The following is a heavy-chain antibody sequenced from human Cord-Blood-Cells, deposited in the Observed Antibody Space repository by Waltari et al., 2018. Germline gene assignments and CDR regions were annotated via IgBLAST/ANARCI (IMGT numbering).Heavy chain of an antibody. V-gene: IGHV3-30-3*01. CDR1: GFTFSSYA. Sequence: QVQLVESGGGVVQPGRSLRLSCAASGFTFSSYALHWFRQAPGKGLEWVAVISYDGSNKYYADSVKGRFTISRDNSKNTLYLQMNSLRAEDTAVYYCARDRDGYNNWFDPWGQGTLVTVSS. CDR3: ARDRDGYNNWFDP. CDR2: ISYDGSNK. J-gene: IGHJ5*02. D-gene: IGHD5-12*01.